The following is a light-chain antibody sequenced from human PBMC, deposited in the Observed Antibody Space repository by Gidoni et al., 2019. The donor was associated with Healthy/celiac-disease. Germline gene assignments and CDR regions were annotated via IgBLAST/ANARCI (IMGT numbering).Light chain of an antibody. Sequence: DIKMTQSPSSLSASVGDRVTITCRASQGIRKDLGWYQQKPGKAPKRLIYAASSLQSGVPSRFSGSGSGTEFTLTISSLQPEDFATYYCLQHNSYPRTFGPGTKVEIK. CDR3: LQHNSYPRT. J-gene: IGKJ3*01. CDR2: AAS. V-gene: IGKV1-17*01. CDR1: QGIRKD.